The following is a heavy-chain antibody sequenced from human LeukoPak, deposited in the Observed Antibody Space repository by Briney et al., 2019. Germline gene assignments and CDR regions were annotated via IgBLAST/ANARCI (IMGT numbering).Heavy chain of an antibody. CDR2: ISGSGGST. D-gene: IGHD6-13*01. J-gene: IGHJ5*02. CDR3: AKTPGQQPVLGWFDP. Sequence: PGGSLRLSCAASGLTFSSYAMSWVRQAPGKGLEWVSAISGSGGSTYYADSVKGRFTISRDNSKNTLYLQMNSLRAEDTAVYYCAKTPGQQPVLGWFDPWGQGTLVTVSS. CDR1: GLTFSSYA. V-gene: IGHV3-23*01.